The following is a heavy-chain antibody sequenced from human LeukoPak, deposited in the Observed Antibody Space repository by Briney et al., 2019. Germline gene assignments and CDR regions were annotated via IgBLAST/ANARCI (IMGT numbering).Heavy chain of an antibody. CDR3: ARVKVVVTPWVFDY. J-gene: IGHJ4*02. V-gene: IGHV4-39*07. CDR2: ISYTGIT. Sequence: PSETLSLTCNVSGDSISSNTYYWGWIRQPPGKGLAWIGGISYTGITYYNPSLKSRVTISVDTSKNQFSLKLSSVTAADTAVYFCARVKVVVTPWVFDYWGQGSLVTVSS. D-gene: IGHD2-21*02. CDR1: GDSISSNTYY.